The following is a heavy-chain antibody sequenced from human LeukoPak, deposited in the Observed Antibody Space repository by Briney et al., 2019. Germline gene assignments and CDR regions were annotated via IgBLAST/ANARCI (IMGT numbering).Heavy chain of an antibody. J-gene: IGHJ5*02. CDR2: INPNSGGT. CDR1: GYTFTCYY. Sequence: GASVKVSCKASGYTFTCYYMHWVRQAPGQGREWRGWINPNSGGTNYAQKFQGRVTMTRDTSISTAYMELSRLRSDDTAVYYCARAHDYGDYRGFRNWFDPWGQGTLVTVSS. V-gene: IGHV1-2*02. CDR3: ARAHDYGDYRGFRNWFDP. D-gene: IGHD4-17*01.